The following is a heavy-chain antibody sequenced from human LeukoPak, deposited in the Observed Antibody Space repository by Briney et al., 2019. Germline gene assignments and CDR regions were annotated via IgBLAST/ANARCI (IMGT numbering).Heavy chain of an antibody. CDR3: SKAPLGACAGAVCYYLDV. Sequence: GGSLRLSCTASEFSISHYAMSWVRQAPGKGLEWVSADTSSTTSTYYASSVRGRFTISRDNSMNTLYLQMNSLRADDTAVYYWSKAPLGACAGAVCYYLDVWGKGTTVIVSS. D-gene: IGHD2-8*02. CDR2: DTSSTTST. V-gene: IGHV3-23*01. CDR1: EFSISHYA. J-gene: IGHJ6*03.